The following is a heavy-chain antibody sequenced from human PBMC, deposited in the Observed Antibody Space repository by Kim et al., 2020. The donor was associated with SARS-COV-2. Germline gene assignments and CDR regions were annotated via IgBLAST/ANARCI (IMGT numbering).Heavy chain of an antibody. J-gene: IGHJ4*02. V-gene: IGHV3-21*01. CDR3: ARCGGYYPTDFDY. CDR1: GFTFSSYS. CDR2: ISSSSSYI. D-gene: IGHD3-22*01. Sequence: GGSLRLSCAASGFTFSSYSMNWVRQAPGKGLEWVSSISSSSSYIYYADSVKGRFTIPRDNAKNSLYLQMNCLRAEDTAVYYCARCGGYYPTDFDYWGQGTLVTVSS.